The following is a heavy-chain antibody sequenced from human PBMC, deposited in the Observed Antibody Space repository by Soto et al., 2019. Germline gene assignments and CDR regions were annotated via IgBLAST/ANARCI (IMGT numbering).Heavy chain of an antibody. Sequence: ASVKVSCKASGYTFTSYYMHWVRQAPGQGLEWMGIINPSGGSTSYAQKFQGRVTMTRDTSTSTVYMELSSLRSGDTAVYYCASGDRPGRFYYYGMDVWGQGTTVTVSS. CDR3: ASGDRPGRFYYYGMDV. V-gene: IGHV1-46*01. J-gene: IGHJ6*02. D-gene: IGHD4-17*01. CDR1: GYTFTSYY. CDR2: INPSGGST.